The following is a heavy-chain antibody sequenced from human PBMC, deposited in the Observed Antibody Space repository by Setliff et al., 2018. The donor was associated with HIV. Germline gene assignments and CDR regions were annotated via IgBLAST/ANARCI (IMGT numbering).Heavy chain of an antibody. CDR2: MGLLGDT. CDR3: LKGVVATFFYYMDV. V-gene: IGHV3-13*01. CDR1: GFTFDDYG. Sequence: GGSLRLSCVVSGFTFDDYGMHWVRQVAGKGLEWVSAMGLLGDTYYADSVKGRFTISRDNSERTVYLEMNGVRVEDTAVYYCLKGVVATFFYYMDVWGKGTTVTVSS. D-gene: IGHD3-3*01. J-gene: IGHJ6*03.